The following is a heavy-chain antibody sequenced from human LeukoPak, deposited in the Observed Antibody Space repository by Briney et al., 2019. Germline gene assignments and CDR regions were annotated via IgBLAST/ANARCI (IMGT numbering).Heavy chain of an antibody. D-gene: IGHD3-10*01. Sequence: SETLSLTCAVYGGSFSGYYWSWIRQPPGKGLEWIGGINHSGSTNYNPSLKSRVTISVDTSKNQFSLKLSSVTAADTAVYYCARGLRRLLWFGELSPSKPKFDYWGQGTLVTVSS. V-gene: IGHV4-34*01. CDR2: INHSGST. CDR3: ARGLRRLLWFGELSPSKPKFDY. J-gene: IGHJ4*02. CDR1: GGSFSGYY.